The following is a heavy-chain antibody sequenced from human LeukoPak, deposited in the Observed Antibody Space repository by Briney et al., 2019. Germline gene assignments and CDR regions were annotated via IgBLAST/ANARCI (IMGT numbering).Heavy chain of an antibody. CDR3: ARDSSSWLGVWFDP. D-gene: IGHD6-13*01. Sequence: GGSLRLSCAASGFTFSSYAMHWVRQAPGKGLEWVAVISYDGSNKYYADSVKGRFTISRDNSKNTLYLQMNSLRAEDTAVYYCARDSSSWLGVWFDPWGQGTLVTVSS. CDR2: ISYDGSNK. CDR1: GFTFSSYA. V-gene: IGHV3-30-3*01. J-gene: IGHJ5*02.